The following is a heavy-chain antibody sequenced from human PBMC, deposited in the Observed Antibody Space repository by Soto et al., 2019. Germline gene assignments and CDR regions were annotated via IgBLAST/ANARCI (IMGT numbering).Heavy chain of an antibody. J-gene: IGHJ4*02. V-gene: IGHV4-30-4*01. Sequence: SETLSLTCTVSGGSISSGDYYWSWIRQPPGKGLEWIGYIYYSGSTYYNPSLKSRVTISVDTSKNQFSLKLSSVTAADTAVYYCARTSPDQFGDYVDYWGQGTLVTVSS. CDR3: ARTSPDQFGDYVDY. CDR2: IYYSGST. CDR1: GGSISSGDYY. D-gene: IGHD2-2*01.